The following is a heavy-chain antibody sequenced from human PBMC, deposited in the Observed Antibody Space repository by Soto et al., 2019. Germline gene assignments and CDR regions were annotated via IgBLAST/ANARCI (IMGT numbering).Heavy chain of an antibody. CDR3: ATLQTGGYTYGQDY. CDR1: DGSISSSSHY. Sequence: SETLSLTCTVSDGSISSSSHYWGWIRQPPGKGLEWIGSIYYSGSTNYNPSLKSRVTISVDTSKKQFSLNLRSVTAADTAVYYCATLQTGGYTYGQDYWGQGTLVTVSS. J-gene: IGHJ4*02. CDR2: IYYSGST. D-gene: IGHD5-18*01. V-gene: IGHV4-39*01.